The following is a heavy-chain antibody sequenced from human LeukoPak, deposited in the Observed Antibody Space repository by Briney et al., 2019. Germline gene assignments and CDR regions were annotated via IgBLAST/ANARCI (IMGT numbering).Heavy chain of an antibody. CDR3: ARAYYGSSGFDY. Sequence: GESLGISCKGSGSNFTSYWIGWVRQMPGKGPEWMGIIYPGDSDTRYSPSFQGQVTISADKSITTAYLQWSSLKASDTAMYYCARAYYGSSGFDYWGQGTLVTVSS. J-gene: IGHJ4*02. CDR1: GSNFTSYW. V-gene: IGHV5-51*01. CDR2: IYPGDSDT. D-gene: IGHD3-10*01.